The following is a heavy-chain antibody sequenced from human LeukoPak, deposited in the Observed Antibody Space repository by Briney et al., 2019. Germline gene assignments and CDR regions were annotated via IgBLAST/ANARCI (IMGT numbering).Heavy chain of an antibody. CDR1: GGSISSYY. CDR2: IYSSVT. Sequence: SETLSLTCTVSGGSISSYYWSWIRQPAGKGLEWIGRIYSSVTTYNPSLKSRVTISVDTSKNQVSLGLSSVTAADTAVYYCARHYYYASGSPFDYWGQGTLVTVSS. CDR3: ARHYYYASGSPFDY. J-gene: IGHJ4*02. V-gene: IGHV4-4*07. D-gene: IGHD3-10*01.